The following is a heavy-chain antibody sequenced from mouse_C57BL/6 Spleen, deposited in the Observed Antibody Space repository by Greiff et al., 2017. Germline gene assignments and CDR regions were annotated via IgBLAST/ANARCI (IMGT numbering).Heavy chain of an antibody. CDR1: GFSLTSYG. CDR2: IWSGGST. V-gene: IGHV2-2*01. Sequence: QVQLQQPGPGLVQPSQSLSITCPVSGFSLTSYGVHWVRQSPGKGLEWLGVIWSGGSTDYNAAFISRLSISKDNSKSQVFFKMNSLQADDTAIYYCARNSESYYFDYWGQGTTLTVSS. J-gene: IGHJ2*01. D-gene: IGHD6-2*01. CDR3: ARNSESYYFDY.